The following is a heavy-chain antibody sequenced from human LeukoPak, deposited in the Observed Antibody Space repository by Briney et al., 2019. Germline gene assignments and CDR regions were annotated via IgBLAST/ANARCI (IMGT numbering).Heavy chain of an antibody. CDR1: GGSFSGYY. Sequence: SETLSLTCAVYGGSFSGYYWSWIRQPPGKGLEWIGEINHSGSTNYNQSLKSRVTISVDTSRNQFSLKLSSVTAADTAVYYCASFPEIDYYDSSGHLFYYFDYWGQGTLVTVSS. D-gene: IGHD3-22*01. CDR3: ASFPEIDYYDSSGHLFYYFDY. V-gene: IGHV4-34*01. J-gene: IGHJ4*02. CDR2: INHSGST.